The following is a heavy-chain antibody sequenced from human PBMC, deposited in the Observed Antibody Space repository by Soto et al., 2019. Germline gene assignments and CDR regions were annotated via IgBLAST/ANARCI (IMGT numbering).Heavy chain of an antibody. CDR2: INAGNGNT. V-gene: IGHV1-3*01. CDR1: GYTFTSYG. Sequence: ASVKVSCKASGYTFTSYGISWVRQAPGQRLEWMGWINAGNGNTKYSQKFQGRVTITRDTSASTAYMELSSLRSEDTAVYYCARVAIVGPLDYWGQGTLVTVSS. CDR3: ARVAIVGPLDY. D-gene: IGHD1-26*01. J-gene: IGHJ4*02.